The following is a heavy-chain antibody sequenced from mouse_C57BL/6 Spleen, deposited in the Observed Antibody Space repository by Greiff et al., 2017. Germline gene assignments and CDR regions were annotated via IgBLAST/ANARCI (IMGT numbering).Heavy chain of an antibody. J-gene: IGHJ1*03. CDR1: GYTFTAYP. D-gene: IGHD1-1*01. CDR2: FYPGSGSI. CDR3: ARHGFTTDPWYFDY. V-gene: IGHV1-62-2*01. Sequence: QVQLKQSGAELVKPGASVKLSCKASGYTFTAYPLHWVKQRSGQGLEWIGWFYPGSGSIKYNEKFKGKATLTADKSSSTVYMELRRLTSEDSAFYFCARHGFTTDPWYFDYWGTGTTVTVSS.